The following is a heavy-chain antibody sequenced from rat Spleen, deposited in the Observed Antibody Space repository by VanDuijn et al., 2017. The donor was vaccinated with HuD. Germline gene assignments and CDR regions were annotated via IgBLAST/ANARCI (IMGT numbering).Heavy chain of an antibody. Sequence: EVRLVESGGGLVQPGRSLKLSCAASGFTFSNYGMHWIRQAPGKGLEWVASISNTGGRIYYPDSVKGRFTISRDTAQNTLYLQMNSLRSEDTATYYCTRRHYGYTDYFDYWGQGVMVTVSS. D-gene: IGHD1-11*01. J-gene: IGHJ2*01. CDR3: TRRHYGYTDYFDY. V-gene: IGHV5-31*01. CDR1: GFTFSNYG. CDR2: ISNTGGRI.